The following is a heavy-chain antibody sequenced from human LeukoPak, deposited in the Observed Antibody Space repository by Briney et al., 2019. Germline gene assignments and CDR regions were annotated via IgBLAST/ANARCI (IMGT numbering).Heavy chain of an antibody. CDR2: ISSNGGST. V-gene: IGHV3-64*04. J-gene: IGHJ4*02. D-gene: IGHD1-1*01. Sequence: GGSLRLSCSASGFTFSGYAMHWVRQAPGKGLEYVSVISSNGGSTYYADSVKGRFTISRDNSKNTLYLQMDSLRAEDTAIYYCARDWKTNSFDYWGQGTLVTVSS. CDR1: GFTFSGYA. CDR3: ARDWKTNSFDY.